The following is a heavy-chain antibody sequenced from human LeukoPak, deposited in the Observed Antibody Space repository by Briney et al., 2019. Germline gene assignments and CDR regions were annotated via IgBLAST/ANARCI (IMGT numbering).Heavy chain of an antibody. CDR3: ARGTIDYYGSGSYYRAFDI. J-gene: IGHJ3*02. D-gene: IGHD3-10*01. CDR1: GGTFSSYA. V-gene: IGHV1-69*01. Sequence: GASVKVSCKASGGTFSSYAISWVRQAPGQGLEWMGGIIPISGTANYAQKFQGRVTITADESTSTAYMELSSLRSEDTAVYYCARGTIDYYGSGSYYRAFDIWGQGTMVTVSS. CDR2: IIPISGTA.